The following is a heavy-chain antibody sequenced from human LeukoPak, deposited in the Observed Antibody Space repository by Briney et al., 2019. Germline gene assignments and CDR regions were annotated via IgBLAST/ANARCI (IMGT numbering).Heavy chain of an antibody. V-gene: IGHV4-4*07. D-gene: IGHD1-1*01. Sequence: SETLSLTCTVSGGSISSYYWSWIRQPAGKGLEWIGRIYSSGSINYNPSLNSRVTMSVDTSNNQFSLKLSSVTAADTAAYYCARRDWNYWYFDLWGRGTLVTVSS. J-gene: IGHJ2*01. CDR2: IYSSGSI. CDR1: GGSISSYY. CDR3: ARRDWNYWYFDL.